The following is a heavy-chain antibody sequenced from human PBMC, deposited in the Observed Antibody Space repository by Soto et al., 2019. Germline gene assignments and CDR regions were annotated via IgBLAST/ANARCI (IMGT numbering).Heavy chain of an antibody. CDR1: GFTFSIYA. CDR3: TKDHGSSGWEPLDY. V-gene: IGHV3-23*01. J-gene: IGHJ4*02. CDR2: ISGSGSRT. D-gene: IGHD6-19*01. Sequence: GGSLRLSCAASGFTFSIYAMTWVRQGPGKGLEWVSSISGSGSRTYYADSVKGRFTISRDTFENTLYLQMNSLRAEDTAVYYCTKDHGSSGWEPLDYWGQGTLVTVSS.